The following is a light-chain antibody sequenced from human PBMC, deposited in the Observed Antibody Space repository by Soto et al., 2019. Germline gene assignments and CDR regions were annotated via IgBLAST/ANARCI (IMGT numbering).Light chain of an antibody. CDR2: DAS. CDR3: QHYNSYSEA. J-gene: IGKJ1*01. CDR1: QSISSW. Sequence: GDRVTITCRASQSISSWLAWYQQKPGKAPKLLIYDASSLESGVPSRFSGRGSGTQFTLTISSLQPDDFATYYCQHYNSYSEAFGQGTKVDIK. V-gene: IGKV1-5*01.